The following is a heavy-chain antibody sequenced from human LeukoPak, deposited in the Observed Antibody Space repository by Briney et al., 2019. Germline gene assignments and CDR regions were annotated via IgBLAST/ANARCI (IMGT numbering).Heavy chain of an antibody. CDR2: INHSGST. V-gene: IGHV4-34*01. CDR1: GGSFSGYY. D-gene: IGHD1-26*01. Sequence: SETLSLTCAVYGGSFSGYYWSWIRQPPGKGLEWIGEINHSGSTNYNPSLKSRVTISVDTSKNQFSLKLSSVTAADTSVYYCARRRVGATFYYYYYMDVWGKGTTITVSS. CDR3: ARRRVGATFYYYYYMDV. J-gene: IGHJ6*03.